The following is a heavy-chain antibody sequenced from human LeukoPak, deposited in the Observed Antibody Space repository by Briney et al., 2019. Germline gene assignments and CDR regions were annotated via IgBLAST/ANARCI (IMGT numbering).Heavy chain of an antibody. J-gene: IGHJ4*02. CDR2: ISAYNGNT. CDR3: ARRIAGTTGFDY. D-gene: IGHD1-26*01. V-gene: IGHV1-18*04. Sequence: ASVKVSCKASGYIFTGYYMHWVRQAPGQGLEWMGWISAYNGNTNYAQNLQGRVTMTTDTSASTAYMELRSLRSDDTAVYYCARRIAGTTGFDYWGQGTLVTVSS. CDR1: GYIFTGYY.